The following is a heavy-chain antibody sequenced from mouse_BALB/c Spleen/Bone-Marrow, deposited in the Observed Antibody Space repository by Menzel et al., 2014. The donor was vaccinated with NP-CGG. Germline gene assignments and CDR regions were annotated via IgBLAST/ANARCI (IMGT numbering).Heavy chain of an antibody. CDR3: TRFGSSYDWYCDV. D-gene: IGHD1-1*01. V-gene: IGHV1-5*01. Sequence: DVQLQESGTVLARPGASVKMSCKASGYSFTNYWLHWVKQRPGQGLEWIGAIYPGNSDTSYNQKFKGKAKPTAVTSASTAYMELSSLTNDDSAVYYCTRFGSSYDWYCDVWGAGTTVTGSS. J-gene: IGHJ1*01. CDR1: GYSFTNYW. CDR2: IYPGNSDT.